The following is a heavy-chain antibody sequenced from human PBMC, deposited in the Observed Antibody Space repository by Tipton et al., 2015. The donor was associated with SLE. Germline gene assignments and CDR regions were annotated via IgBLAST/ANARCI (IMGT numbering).Heavy chain of an antibody. V-gene: IGHV1-18*01. CDR3: ARSPSWFTGDYNGMDV. CDR2: ISGYNGQT. J-gene: IGHJ6*02. D-gene: IGHD3-10*01. Sequence: QLVQSGAEVKKPGASVKVSCKASGYTFDTFGVSWVRQAPGQGLEWLAWISGYNGQTEYSQKIQGRVTVTRDTSTSTAFLDVSSLTSDDTAVYYCARSPSWFTGDYNGMDVWGQGTTVTVSS. CDR1: GYTFDTFG.